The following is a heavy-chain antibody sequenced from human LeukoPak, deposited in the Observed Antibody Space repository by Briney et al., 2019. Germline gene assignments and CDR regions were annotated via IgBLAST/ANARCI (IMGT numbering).Heavy chain of an antibody. Sequence: SGTLSLTCAVSGGPISSSNWWSWVRQPPGKGLEWIGEIYHSGSTNYNPSLKSRVTISVDKSKNQFSLKLSSVTAADTAVYYCARAFRRSSGVYYYYMDVWGKGTTVTVSS. J-gene: IGHJ6*03. V-gene: IGHV4-4*02. CDR2: IYHSGST. D-gene: IGHD3-10*01. CDR1: GGPISSSNW. CDR3: ARAFRRSSGVYYYYMDV.